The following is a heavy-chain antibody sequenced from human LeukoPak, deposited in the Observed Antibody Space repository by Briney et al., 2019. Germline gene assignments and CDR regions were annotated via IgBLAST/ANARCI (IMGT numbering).Heavy chain of an antibody. CDR1: GFTFSGST. J-gene: IGHJ6*02. CDR3: IRGAASGSYYGFDV. D-gene: IGHD1-26*01. Sequence: TGGSLRLSCAASGFTFSGSTMHWVRRASGKGLEWVGRIRSKANNYATAYATSVKGRFTLSRDDSKNTAYLQMNSLKTEDTAVYYCIRGAASGSYYGFDVWGQGATVTVSS. V-gene: IGHV3-73*01. CDR2: IRSKANNYAT.